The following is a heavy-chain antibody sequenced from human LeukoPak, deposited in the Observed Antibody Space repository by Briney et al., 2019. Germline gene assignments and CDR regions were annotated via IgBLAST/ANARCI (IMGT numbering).Heavy chain of an antibody. V-gene: IGHV3-7*01. CDR2: IKQDGSEK. CDR1: GFTFSSYW. D-gene: IGHD6-19*01. Sequence: PGGSLRLSCAASGFTFSSYWMSWVRQAPGKGLEWVANIKQDGSEKYYVDSVKGRFTISRDNAKNSLYLQMNSLRAEDTAVYYCARDCPSSGWYEEGEHEGIDYWGQGTLVTVSS. J-gene: IGHJ4*02. CDR3: ARDCPSSGWYEEGEHEGIDY.